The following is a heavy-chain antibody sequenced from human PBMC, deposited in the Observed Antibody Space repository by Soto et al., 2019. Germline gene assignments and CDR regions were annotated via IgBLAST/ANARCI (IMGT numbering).Heavy chain of an antibody. J-gene: IGHJ4*02. CDR2: INHSGST. CDR1: GGSFSGYY. D-gene: IGHD2-2*01. CDR3: ARRGRKYCSSTSCYPFDY. Sequence: QVQLQQWGVGLLKPSETLSLTCAVYGGSFSGYYWSWIRQPPGKGLEWIGEINHSGSTNYNPSLKSRVTISVDTSKNQFSLKLSSVTAADTAVYYCARRGRKYCSSTSCYPFDYWGQGTLVTVSS. V-gene: IGHV4-34*01.